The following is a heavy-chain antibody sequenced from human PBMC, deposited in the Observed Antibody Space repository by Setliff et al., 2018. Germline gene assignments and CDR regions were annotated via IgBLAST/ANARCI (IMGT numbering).Heavy chain of an antibody. Sequence: ASVKVSCKASGYTFTDDYMYWVKQAPGKGLEWMGRIDPEDGKTVYAEKFQGRVIISADTSIDTVYLEMDSLRSEDTAVYYCAFRRGYIYGLDNWGQGTLVTVS. D-gene: IGHD5-18*01. CDR2: IDPEDGKT. J-gene: IGHJ4*02. V-gene: IGHV1-69-2*01. CDR1: GYTFTDDY. CDR3: AFRRGYIYGLDN.